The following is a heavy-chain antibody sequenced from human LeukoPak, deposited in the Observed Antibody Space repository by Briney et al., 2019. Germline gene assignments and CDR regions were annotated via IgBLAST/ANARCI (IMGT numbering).Heavy chain of an antibody. J-gene: IGHJ3*02. CDR3: ARDYGGNSDAFDI. CDR1: GGSISSGGYY. V-gene: IGHV4-31*03. CDR2: IYYSGST. Sequence: SQTLSLTCTVSGGSISSGGYYWSWIRQHPGKGLEWIGYIYYSGSTYYNPSLKSRVTISVDTSKNQFSLKLSSVTAADTAVYYCARDYGGNSDAFDISGQGTMVTVSS. D-gene: IGHD4-23*01.